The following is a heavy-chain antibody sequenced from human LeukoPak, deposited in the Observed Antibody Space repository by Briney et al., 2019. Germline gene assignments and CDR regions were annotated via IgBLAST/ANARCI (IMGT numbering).Heavy chain of an antibody. V-gene: IGHV3-23*01. CDR3: ARSGYNRFDY. Sequence: GGSLRLSCAASAFTFSSYAMSWVRQAPGKGLEWVSTISGSGGSTYYADSVKGRFTMSRDNSKSTLYLRTNSLRADDTAVYYCARSGYNRFDYWGQGTLVTVSS. D-gene: IGHD5-24*01. J-gene: IGHJ4*02. CDR1: AFTFSSYA. CDR2: ISGSGGST.